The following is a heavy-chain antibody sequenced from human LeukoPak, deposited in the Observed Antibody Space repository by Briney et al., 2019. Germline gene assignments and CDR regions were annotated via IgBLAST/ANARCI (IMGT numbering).Heavy chain of an antibody. D-gene: IGHD5-18*01. CDR1: GXSVSSSRYY. CDR3: ARRNGYPFFDY. Sequence: PSETLSLTCTVSGXSVSSSRYYWGWIRQPPGKGLEWIGSIYYSGSTYYNPSLKSRVTISVDTSKSQFSLKMSSVTAADTAVYYCARRNGYPFFDYWGQGTLVTVSS. V-gene: IGHV4-39*01. CDR2: IYYSGST. J-gene: IGHJ4*02.